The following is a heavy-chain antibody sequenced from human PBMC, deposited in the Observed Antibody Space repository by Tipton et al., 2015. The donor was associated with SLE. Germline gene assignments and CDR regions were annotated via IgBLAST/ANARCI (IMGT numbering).Heavy chain of an antibody. Sequence: GSLRLSCAASGFTFSSYEMNWVRQAPGKGLEWVSYISSSGSTIYYADSVKGRFTISRDNAKNSLYLQMNSLRTEDTALYYCAKASLRDHGMDVWGQGTTVTVSS. CDR1: GFTFSSYE. D-gene: IGHD5-24*01. CDR2: ISSSGSTI. CDR3: AKASLRDHGMDV. V-gene: IGHV3-48*03. J-gene: IGHJ6*02.